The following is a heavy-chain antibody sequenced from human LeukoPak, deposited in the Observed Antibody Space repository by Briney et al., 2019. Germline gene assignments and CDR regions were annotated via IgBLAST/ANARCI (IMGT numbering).Heavy chain of an antibody. CDR1: GYTFTGYG. Sequence: ASVKVSCKASGYTFTGYGISWVRQAPGQGLEWMGWISAYNGNTHNAQNLQGRDTMTTDTSTSTAYMEVTSLRVDYSAVYYSARGNSWGSPEGDFWGQGTLVTVSS. V-gene: IGHV1-18*01. D-gene: IGHD6-19*01. CDR2: ISAYNGNT. CDR3: ARGNSWGSPEGDF. J-gene: IGHJ4*02.